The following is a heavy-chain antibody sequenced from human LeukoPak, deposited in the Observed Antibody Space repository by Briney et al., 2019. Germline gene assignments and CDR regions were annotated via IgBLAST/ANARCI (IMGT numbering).Heavy chain of an antibody. J-gene: IGHJ4*02. V-gene: IGHV3-23*01. Sequence: GGSLRLSCAASGFTFSSYAMSWVRQAPGKGLGWVSAISGSGSSTYYADSVKGRFTISRDSSKNTLYLQMNSLRADDTAVYYCTRDPTVTTSDCWGQGTLVTVSS. D-gene: IGHD4-17*01. CDR3: TRDPTVTTSDC. CDR2: ISGSGSST. CDR1: GFTFSSYA.